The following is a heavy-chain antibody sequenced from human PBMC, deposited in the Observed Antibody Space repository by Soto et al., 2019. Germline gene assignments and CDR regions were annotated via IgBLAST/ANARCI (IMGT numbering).Heavy chain of an antibody. CDR2: TNTNTGGT. Sequence: QVQLVQSGAEVKKPGASVKVSCKASGYTFTDYYIHWVRQAPGQGPEWLGWTNTNTGGTNYAQKSKGRVTVTRDTSTNTAYMDLYRLTSDDTAVYYCVRDRVPTAPEFDYWGQGTLITVSS. D-gene: IGHD5-12*01. J-gene: IGHJ4*02. CDR3: VRDRVPTAPEFDY. CDR1: GYTFTDYY. V-gene: IGHV1-2*02.